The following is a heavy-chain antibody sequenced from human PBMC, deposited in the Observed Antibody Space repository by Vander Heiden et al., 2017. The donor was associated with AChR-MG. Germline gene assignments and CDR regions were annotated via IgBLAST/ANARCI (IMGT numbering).Heavy chain of an antibody. Sequence: QVQLQQWGAGLLKPSETLSLTCAVYGGSFSGYYWSWIRQPPGKGLEWIGEINHSGSTNYNPSLKSRVTISVDTSKNQFSLKLSSVTAADTAVYYCASGGLLAAAAYNWFDPWGQGTLVTVSS. D-gene: IGHD6-13*01. CDR2: INHSGST. CDR1: GGSFSGYY. J-gene: IGHJ5*02. V-gene: IGHV4-34*01. CDR3: ASGGLLAAAAYNWFDP.